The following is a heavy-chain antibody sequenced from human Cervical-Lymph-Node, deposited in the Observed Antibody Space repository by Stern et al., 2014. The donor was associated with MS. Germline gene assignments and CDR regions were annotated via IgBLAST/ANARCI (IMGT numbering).Heavy chain of an antibody. V-gene: IGHV2-5*02. D-gene: IGHD2-2*01. J-gene: IGHJ4*02. Sequence: QITLKESGPTLVKPTQTLTLTCTFSGFSLSTSGVGVGWIRQPPGKALEWLDFIYGDDSKRYSPSLKNRLTITKDTSKNQVVLTMNNMDPVDTATFYCATHAPGVVPAALDYWGQGTLVTVS. CDR2: IYGDDSK. CDR1: GFSLSTSGVG. CDR3: ATHAPGVVPAALDY.